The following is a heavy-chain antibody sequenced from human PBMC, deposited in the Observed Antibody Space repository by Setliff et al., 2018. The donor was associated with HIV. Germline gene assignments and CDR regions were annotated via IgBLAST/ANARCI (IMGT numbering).Heavy chain of an antibody. CDR2: INQDGSEQ. CDR1: GFSFSNAW. J-gene: IGHJ3*02. Sequence: GGSLRLSCAASGFSFSNAWMSWVRQAPGKGLEWVANINQDGSEQFYVDSVKGRFTISRNNAKNSLFLQMNSLRVEDTAVYYCARDPYVTSGSYYFGAFDIWGQGTMVTVSS. CDR3: ARDPYVTSGSYYFGAFDI. V-gene: IGHV3-7*03. D-gene: IGHD3-22*01.